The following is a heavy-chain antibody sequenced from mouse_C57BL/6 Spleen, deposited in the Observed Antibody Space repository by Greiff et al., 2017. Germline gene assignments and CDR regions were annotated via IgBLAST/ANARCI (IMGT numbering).Heavy chain of an antibody. CDR3: ARPLITTVVPHWYFDV. Sequence: EVKLQESGPELVKPGASVKIPCKASGYTFTDYNMDWVKQSHGKSLEWIGDINPNSGGTIYNQKFKGKATLTVDKSSSTAYMELRSLTSEDTAVYYCARPLITTVVPHWYFDVWGTGTTGTVSS. V-gene: IGHV1-18*01. CDR2: INPNSGGT. J-gene: IGHJ1*03. D-gene: IGHD1-1*01. CDR1: GYTFTDYN.